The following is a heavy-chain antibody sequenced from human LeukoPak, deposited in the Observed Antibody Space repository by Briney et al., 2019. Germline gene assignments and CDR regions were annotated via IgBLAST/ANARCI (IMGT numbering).Heavy chain of an antibody. CDR2: ISGSGGST. J-gene: IGHJ4*02. Sequence: GGSLRLSCAASGFTFSDYYMSWIRQAPGKGLEWVSAISGSGGSTYYADSVKGRFTISRDNSKNTLYLQMNSQRAEDTAVYYCAKDGSSWYGWGQGTLVTVSS. CDR1: GFTFSDYY. V-gene: IGHV3-23*01. CDR3: AKDGSSWYG. D-gene: IGHD6-13*01.